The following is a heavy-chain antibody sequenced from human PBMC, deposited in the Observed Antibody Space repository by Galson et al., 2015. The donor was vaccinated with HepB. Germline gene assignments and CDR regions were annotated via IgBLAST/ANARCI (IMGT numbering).Heavy chain of an antibody. D-gene: IGHD5-18*01. Sequence: SLRLSCAASGFRFRNYAMSWARQAPGKGLEWVSSISGSGDSSDYADSVKGRFTISRDNSENSLYLQMNSLRAEDTAVYYCAKYSVLQLWPRGAYFDYWGQGALVTVSS. CDR3: AKYSVLQLWPRGAYFDY. CDR2: ISGSGDSS. J-gene: IGHJ4*02. V-gene: IGHV3-23*01. CDR1: GFRFRNYA.